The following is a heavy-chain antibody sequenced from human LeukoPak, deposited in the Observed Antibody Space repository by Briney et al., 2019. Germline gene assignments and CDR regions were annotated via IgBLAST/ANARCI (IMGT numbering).Heavy chain of an antibody. Sequence: QASETLSLTCAVYGGSFSGYYWSWIRQPPGKGLEWIGEINHSGSTNYNPSLKSRVTISVDTSKNQFSLKLSSVTAEDTAVYYCAREGGSYYGMDVWGQGTTVTVSS. CDR3: AREGGSYYGMDV. J-gene: IGHJ6*02. D-gene: IGHD2-15*01. CDR2: INHSGST. V-gene: IGHV4-34*01. CDR1: GGSFSGYY.